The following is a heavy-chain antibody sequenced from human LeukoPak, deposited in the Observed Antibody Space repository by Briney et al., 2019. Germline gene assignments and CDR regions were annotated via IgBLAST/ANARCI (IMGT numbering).Heavy chain of an antibody. V-gene: IGHV4-39*07. J-gene: IGHJ6*02. CDR1: GVSISSDDYY. Sequence: SETLSLTCTVSGVSISSDDYYWGWVRQSPGKGLEWIGSIYSNGYSYYNPSLQSRVTISVDTSKNQFSLKLGSVTAADTAVYDCAGGRRSGYCSSTSCYGYYGVKDCGGQGTTVAFS. D-gene: IGHD2-2*03. CDR2: IYSNGYS. CDR3: AGGRRSGYCSSTSCYGYYGVKDC.